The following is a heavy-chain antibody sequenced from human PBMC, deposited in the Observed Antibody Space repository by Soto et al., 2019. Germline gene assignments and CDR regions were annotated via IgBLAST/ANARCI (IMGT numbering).Heavy chain of an antibody. CDR2: INPNSGGT. D-gene: IGHD4-17*01. CDR1: GYTFTGYY. CDR3: ARGISSDLYGDYYYYGMDV. J-gene: IGHJ6*02. Sequence: ASVKVSCKASGYTFTGYYMHWVRQAPGQGLEWMGWINPNSGGTNYAQKFQGWVTMTRDTSISTAYMELSRLRSDDTAVYYCARGISSDLYGDYYYYGMDVWGQGTTVTVSS. V-gene: IGHV1-2*04.